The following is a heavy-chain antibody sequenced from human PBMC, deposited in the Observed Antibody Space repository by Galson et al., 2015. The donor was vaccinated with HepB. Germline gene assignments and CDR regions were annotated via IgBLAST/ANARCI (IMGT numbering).Heavy chain of an antibody. V-gene: IGHV5-10-1*01. J-gene: IGHJ4*02. Sequence: QSGAEVKKPGESLRISCKGSGYTFTAFWITWVRQIPGKGLEWMGRIDPSDSYTDYSPSFQGHVTISADKSITTAYLQWSSLKASDTAMYYCASRHSYFRSGTGYHGSDYWGQGTQVTVSS. D-gene: IGHD3-10*01. CDR1: GYTFTAFW. CDR3: ASRHSYFRSGTGYHGSDY. CDR2: IDPSDSYT.